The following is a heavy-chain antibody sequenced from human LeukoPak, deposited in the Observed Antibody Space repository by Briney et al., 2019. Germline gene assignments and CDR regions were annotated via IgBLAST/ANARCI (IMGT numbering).Heavy chain of an antibody. D-gene: IGHD3-3*01. CDR2: ISDSGGST. CDR1: GFTFSTLA. Sequence: GGSLRLSCAASGFTFSTLAMSWVRQAPGKGLEWVSGISDSGGSTYYADSVKGRFTISRDNSQNTLYLLMNSLRVEDTAVYYCAGYYVLNWFDPWGQGTLVTVSS. J-gene: IGHJ5*02. CDR3: AGYYVLNWFDP. V-gene: IGHV3-23*01.